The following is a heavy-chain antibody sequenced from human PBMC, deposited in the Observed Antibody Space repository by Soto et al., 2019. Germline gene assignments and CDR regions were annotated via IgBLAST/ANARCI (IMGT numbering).Heavy chain of an antibody. CDR1: GFTFSSYS. Sequence: GGSLRLSCAASGFTFSSYSMNWVRQAPGKGLEWVSYISSSSSTIYYADSVKGRFTISRDNAKNSLYLQMNSLRAEDTAVYYCARDTGVVPAAKGMDVWGQGTTVTVSS. J-gene: IGHJ6*02. CDR3: ARDTGVVPAAKGMDV. V-gene: IGHV3-48*04. D-gene: IGHD2-2*01. CDR2: ISSSSSTI.